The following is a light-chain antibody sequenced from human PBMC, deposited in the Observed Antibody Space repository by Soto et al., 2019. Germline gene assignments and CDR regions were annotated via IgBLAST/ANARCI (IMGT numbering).Light chain of an antibody. CDR3: HHYET. CDR1: QSVSRSY. V-gene: IGKV3-20*01. Sequence: ELVSTKSPAILSLSQWDRATLSCRASQSVSRSYLGWYQQKPGQAPRLLMYGASIRAAGVPDRFSGSGSGTEFTLTISRLEPEDFTVYYCHHYETFGQGTKVDI. J-gene: IGKJ1*01. CDR2: GAS.